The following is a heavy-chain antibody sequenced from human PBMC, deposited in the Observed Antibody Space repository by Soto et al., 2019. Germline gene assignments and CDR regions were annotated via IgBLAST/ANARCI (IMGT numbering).Heavy chain of an antibody. Sequence: ASVKVSCKAPGYSFHTYAISWVRQAPGQGLEWVGWISGYNGNTNYAQKFQGRVTLTRDTSTSTAYMELRSLRSDDTAVYYCARGVGSGSYYNQYNWFDPWGQGTLVTVSS. CDR3: ARGVGSGSYYNQYNWFDP. CDR1: GYSFHTYA. J-gene: IGHJ5*02. D-gene: IGHD3-10*01. V-gene: IGHV1-18*01. CDR2: ISGYNGNT.